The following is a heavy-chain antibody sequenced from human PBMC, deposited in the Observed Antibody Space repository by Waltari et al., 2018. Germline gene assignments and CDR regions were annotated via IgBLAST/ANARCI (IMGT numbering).Heavy chain of an antibody. CDR3: ARGGAYCGGDCYPHLDY. V-gene: IGHV4-59*01. D-gene: IGHD2-21*01. CDR1: GGSIRSYY. Sequence: QVQLQESGPRLVKPSETLSLTCTVSGGSIRSYYWSWIRQPPGKGLAWIGYIYYSGSTSYNPTLQIRVTGSVDPSKSQLSLKLSSVTAADTAVYYCARGGAYCGGDCYPHLDYWGQGTLVTVSS. CDR2: IYYSGST. J-gene: IGHJ4*02.